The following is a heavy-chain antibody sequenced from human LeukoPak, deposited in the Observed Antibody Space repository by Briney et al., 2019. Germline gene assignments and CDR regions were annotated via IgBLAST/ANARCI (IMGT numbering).Heavy chain of an antibody. CDR3: ARVQQPSGIQGYYYGMDV. CDR1: GFTLSSYE. CDR2: ISSGDSST. Sequence: PGGSLRLSCAASGFTLSSYEMKWVRQAPGKGLEWVSYISSGDSSTYYADSVKGRFTISRDNAKNSLYLQMNSLRAEDTAVYYCARVQQPSGIQGYYYGMDVWGQGTTVTVSS. J-gene: IGHJ6*02. D-gene: IGHD6-13*01. V-gene: IGHV3-48*03.